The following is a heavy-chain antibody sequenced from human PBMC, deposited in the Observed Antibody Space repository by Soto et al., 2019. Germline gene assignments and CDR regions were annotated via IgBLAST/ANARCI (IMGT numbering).Heavy chain of an antibody. CDR2: INHSGST. CDR3: ARVFVPAAIDYYYYYGMDV. J-gene: IGHJ6*02. V-gene: IGHV4-34*01. CDR1: GGSFSGYY. Sequence: SETLSLTCAVYGGSFSGYYWSWIRQPPGKGLEWIGEINHSGSTNYNPSLKSRVTISVDTSKNQFSLKLSSVTAADTAVYYCARVFVPAAIDYYYYYGMDVGGQGTTVTVSS. D-gene: IGHD2-2*02.